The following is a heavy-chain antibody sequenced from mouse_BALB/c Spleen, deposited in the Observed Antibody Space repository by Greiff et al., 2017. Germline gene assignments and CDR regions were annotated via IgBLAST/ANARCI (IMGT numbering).Heavy chain of an antibody. CDR1: GYSITSDYA. J-gene: IGHJ3*01. D-gene: IGHD3-1*01. CDR2: ISYSGST. V-gene: IGHV3-2*02. CDR3: ARGSARARFAY. Sequence: EVQLQESGPGLVKPSQSLSLTCTVTGYSITSDYAWNWIRQFPGNKLEWMGYISYSGSTSYNPSLKSRISITRDTSKNQFFLQLNSVTTEDTATYYCARGSARARFAYWGQGTLVTVSA.